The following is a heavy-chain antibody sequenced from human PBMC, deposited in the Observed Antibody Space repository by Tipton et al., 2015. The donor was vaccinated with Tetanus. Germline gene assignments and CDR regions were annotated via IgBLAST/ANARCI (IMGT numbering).Heavy chain of an antibody. D-gene: IGHD3-10*01. CDR1: GDSITSGHFY. V-gene: IGHV4-30-4*01. Sequence: TLSLTCSVSGDSITSGHFYWSWVRQPPGKGLEWIGYISSSGSPYYSTSLKSRLTLSVDTSKRQFSLKLTSVTAADTAVYYCARDICTVRGVIQYWGQGTLVTVSS. CDR2: ISSSGSP. CDR3: ARDICTVRGVIQY. J-gene: IGHJ4*02.